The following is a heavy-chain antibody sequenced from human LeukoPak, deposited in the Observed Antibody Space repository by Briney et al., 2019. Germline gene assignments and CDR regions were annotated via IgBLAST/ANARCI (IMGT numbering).Heavy chain of an antibody. Sequence: PGTLCLTCAVSGGSLCSYSRSCVRQPPRRGLERIWYIYFSGTTNYNPSLTSRVTISVDTSKTQFSLKLSSVTAADTAVYYCARFTPIFGGYNWGACFDCWGQGTLVTVSS. CDR3: ARFTPIFGGYNWGACFDC. CDR1: GGSLCSYS. D-gene: IGHD5-24*01. V-gene: IGHV4-59*08. J-gene: IGHJ4*02. CDR2: IYFSGTT.